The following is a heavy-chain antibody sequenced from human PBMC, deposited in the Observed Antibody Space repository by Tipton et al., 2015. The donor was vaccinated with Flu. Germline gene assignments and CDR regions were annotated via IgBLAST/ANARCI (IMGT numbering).Heavy chain of an antibody. CDR2: IYYSGIT. V-gene: IGHV4-59*01. J-gene: IGHJ1*01. CDR1: GASISSSY. Sequence: GASISSSYWRWIRQAPGKGLEWIGHIYYSGITNYNPSLKSRITISVDTSKNQFSIRLSSVTAADTAVYYCARDTSLQRWGQGTLVTVS. CDR3: ARDTSLQR.